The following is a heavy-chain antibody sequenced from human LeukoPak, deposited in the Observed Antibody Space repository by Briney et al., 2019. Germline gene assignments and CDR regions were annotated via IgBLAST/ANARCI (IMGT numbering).Heavy chain of an antibody. D-gene: IGHD1-26*01. CDR3: ARGGDDAFDI. CDR2: INHSGST. Sequence: SETLSLTXAVYGGSFNGYYWSWICQPPGKGLEWIGEINHSGSTNYNPSLKSRVTISVDTSKNQFSLKLSSVTAADTAVYYCARGGDDAFDIWGQGTMVTVSS. J-gene: IGHJ3*02. CDR1: GGSFNGYY. V-gene: IGHV4-34*01.